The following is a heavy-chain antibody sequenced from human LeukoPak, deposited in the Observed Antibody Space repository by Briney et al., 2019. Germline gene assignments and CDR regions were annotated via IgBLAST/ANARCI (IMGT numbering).Heavy chain of an antibody. D-gene: IGHD3-22*01. Sequence: SETLSLTCAVYGGSFSVYYWSWIRQPPGKGLEWIGEINHSGSSNHNPSLKSRVTISVDTSKNQFSLKLSSVTAADTAVYYCARGGKGRYYDSSGYYYYWGQGTLVTVSS. V-gene: IGHV4-34*01. J-gene: IGHJ4*02. CDR2: INHSGSS. CDR1: GGSFSVYY. CDR3: ARGGKGRYYDSSGYYYY.